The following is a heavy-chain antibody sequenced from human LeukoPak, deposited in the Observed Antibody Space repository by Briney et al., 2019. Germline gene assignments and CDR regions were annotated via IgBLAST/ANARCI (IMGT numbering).Heavy chain of an antibody. V-gene: IGHV1-8*01. CDR1: GYTFTSYD. D-gene: IGHD1-26*01. CDR3: ARSGSYYHYYGMDV. J-gene: IGHJ6*02. Sequence: ASVKVSCKASGYTFTSYDINWVRQATGQGLEWMGWMNPNSGNTGYAQKFQGRVTMTRNTSISTAYMELSSLRSEDTAVYYCARSGSYYHYYGMDVWGQGTTVTVSS. CDR2: MNPNSGNT.